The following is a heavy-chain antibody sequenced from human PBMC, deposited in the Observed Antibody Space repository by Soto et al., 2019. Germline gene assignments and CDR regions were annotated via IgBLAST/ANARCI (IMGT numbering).Heavy chain of an antibody. V-gene: IGHV1-69*05. Sequence: SPVKFSCKASEGTLSGYAISWVRQAPGQGLEWMGGINPNGGTTTYAQNFQRRVTMATDTSTNTRYTERTSLTPEDTALYYCMRGPYSTGPQYYRRICGQGTRVTIFS. CDR1: EGTLSGYA. D-gene: IGHD2-8*02. CDR3: MRGPYSTGPQYYRRI. CDR2: INPNGGTT. J-gene: IGHJ1*01.